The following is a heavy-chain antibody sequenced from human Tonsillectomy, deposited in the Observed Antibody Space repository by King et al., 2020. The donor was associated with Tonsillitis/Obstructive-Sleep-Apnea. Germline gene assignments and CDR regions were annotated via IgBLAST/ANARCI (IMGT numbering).Heavy chain of an antibody. D-gene: IGHD3-10*01. CDR3: GRYNYYDSGSHIDY. J-gene: IGHJ4*02. CDR2: ISLEDGRNK. V-gene: IGHV3-30*03. CDR1: GFTFCSYG. Sequence: QVQLVESGGGVVQPGRSLRLSCAASGFTFCSYGMHWVRQVPGKGLEWGAVISLEDGRNKYYADSVKGRFTISRDNSKNTVYLQMNSLSAEDTAVYYCGRYNYYDSGSHIDYWGQGTMVTVSS.